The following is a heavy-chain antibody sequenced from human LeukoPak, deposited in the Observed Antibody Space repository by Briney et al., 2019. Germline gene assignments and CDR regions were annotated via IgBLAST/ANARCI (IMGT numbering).Heavy chain of an antibody. CDR1: GASLRGSY. V-gene: IGHV4-34*01. CDR3: ARGGNGWYFDL. J-gene: IGHJ2*01. CDR2: IDHSGST. D-gene: IGHD1-14*01. Sequence: PSETLSLTCAVQGASLRGSYWSWIRQPPGKGLQWIGQIDHSGSTHSIPSPKSRVTISLDTSQSQVPLKVNSVTAADTAVYFCARGGNGWYFDLWGRGTLVTVSS.